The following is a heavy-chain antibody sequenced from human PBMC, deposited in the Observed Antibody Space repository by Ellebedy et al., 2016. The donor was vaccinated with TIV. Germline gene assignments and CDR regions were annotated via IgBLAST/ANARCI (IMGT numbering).Heavy chain of an antibody. D-gene: IGHD3-22*01. V-gene: IGHV3-23*01. CDR1: GFTFSAFA. Sequence: GESLKISCAASGFTFSAFAMGWVRQTPGKGLEWVSGMHGSGRGISYSESVKGRFIISRDNSKKTLYLQMNSLRAEDTAIYYCAKGRGGGSDSSAPRYYFDYWGLGTLVTVSS. J-gene: IGHJ4*02. CDR2: MHGSGRGI. CDR3: AKGRGGGSDSSAPRYYFDY.